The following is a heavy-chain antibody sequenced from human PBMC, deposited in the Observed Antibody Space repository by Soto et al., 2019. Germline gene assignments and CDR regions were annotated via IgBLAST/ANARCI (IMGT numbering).Heavy chain of an antibody. CDR3: ARDRNYFDY. V-gene: IGHV3-53*01. CDR2: MYGGGRT. J-gene: IGHJ4*02. CDR1: GFTVYDNQ. Sequence: EVQLVESGGGLIQPGGSLRLSCAASGFTVYDNQMSWVRQAPGKGLESVSIMYGGGRTYYADSVKGRFTISRDNSKNTLYLQMNSLRAGDTAVYYCARDRNYFDYWGQGTPVTVSS.